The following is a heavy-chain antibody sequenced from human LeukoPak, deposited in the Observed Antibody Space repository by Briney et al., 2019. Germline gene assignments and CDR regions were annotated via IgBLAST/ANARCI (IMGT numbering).Heavy chain of an antibody. J-gene: IGHJ6*02. CDR3: ARNIVVAGNRGMDV. V-gene: IGHV1-69*04. CDR2: VIPFLGIV. CDR1: GGTFGNYA. D-gene: IGHD6-19*01. Sequence: SVKVSCKASGGTFGNYAINWVRQAPGQGLEWLGRVIPFLGIVNYAQKFQGRVTIIADKSTSTAYMELSSLRSEDTAIYYCARNIVVAGNRGMDVWGQGTTVTV.